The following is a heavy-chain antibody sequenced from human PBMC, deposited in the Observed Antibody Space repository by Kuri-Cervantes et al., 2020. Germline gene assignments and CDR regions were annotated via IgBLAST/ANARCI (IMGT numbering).Heavy chain of an antibody. D-gene: IGHD5-18*01. V-gene: IGHV4-39*01. Sequence: SETLSLTCTVSGGSISSSSYYWGWIRQPPGKGLEWIGSIYHSGSTYYNPSLKSRVTISVDTSKNQFSLKLTSVTAADTAVYYCARVDTTMVNYFDCWGQGTLVTVSS. CDR2: IYHSGST. J-gene: IGHJ4*02. CDR3: ARVDTTMVNYFDC. CDR1: GGSISSSSYY.